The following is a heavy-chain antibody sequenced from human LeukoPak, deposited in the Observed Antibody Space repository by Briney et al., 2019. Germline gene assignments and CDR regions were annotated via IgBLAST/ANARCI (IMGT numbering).Heavy chain of an antibody. J-gene: IGHJ4*02. Sequence: ASVKVSCKASGYTFTSYYMHWVRQAPGQGLEWMGIINPSGGSTSYAQKFQGRVTMTRDTSTSTVYMELSSLRSEDTAVYYCARGVLRYFDWSQGYYFDYWGQGTLVTVSS. V-gene: IGHV1-46*01. CDR2: INPSGGST. CDR3: ARGVLRYFDWSQGYYFDY. CDR1: GYTFTSYY. D-gene: IGHD3-9*01.